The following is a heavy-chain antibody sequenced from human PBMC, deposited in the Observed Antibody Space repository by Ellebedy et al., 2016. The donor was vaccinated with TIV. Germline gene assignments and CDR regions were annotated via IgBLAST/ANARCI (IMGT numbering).Heavy chain of an antibody. CDR2: VFSSGGS. CDR3: ARIFLGYYGLDV. D-gene: IGHD6-13*01. V-gene: IGHV4-61*01. CDR1: DGAVSSPSYY. J-gene: IGHJ6*02. Sequence: SETLSLTCTVSDGAVSSPSYYWSWIRQPPGKGLEWLGYVFSSGGSNYNPSLKSRVSISVDTSKNQFSLNLSSVTAADTAVYYCARIFLGYYGLDVWGQGTTVTVSS.